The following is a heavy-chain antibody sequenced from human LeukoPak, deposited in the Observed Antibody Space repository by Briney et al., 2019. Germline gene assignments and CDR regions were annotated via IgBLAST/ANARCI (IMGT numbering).Heavy chain of an antibody. J-gene: IGHJ4*02. D-gene: IGHD6-19*01. Sequence: SETLSLTCTVSGGSISSYYWSWIRQPPGKGLEWIGYIYYSGSTNYNPSLKSRVTISVDTSKNQFSLKLSSVTAADTAVYYCAGHRAGRLGYSSGWLDYWGQGTLVTVSS. CDR1: GGSISSYY. CDR3: AGHRAGRLGYSSGWLDY. V-gene: IGHV4-59*01. CDR2: IYYSGST.